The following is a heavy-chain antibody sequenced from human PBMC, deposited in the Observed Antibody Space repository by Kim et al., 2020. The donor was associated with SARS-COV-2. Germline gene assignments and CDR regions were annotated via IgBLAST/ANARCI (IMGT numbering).Heavy chain of an antibody. CDR3: ARGTYYYDSSGYYYFEYFQH. CDR2: IYPGDSDT. V-gene: IGHV5-51*01. CDR1: GYSFTSYW. D-gene: IGHD3-22*01. Sequence: GESLQISCKGSGYSFTSYWIGWVRQMPGKGLEWMGIIYPGDSDTRYSPSFQGQVTISADKSISTAYLQWSSLKASDTAMYYCARGTYYYDSSGYYYFEYFQHWGQGTLVTVSS. J-gene: IGHJ1*01.